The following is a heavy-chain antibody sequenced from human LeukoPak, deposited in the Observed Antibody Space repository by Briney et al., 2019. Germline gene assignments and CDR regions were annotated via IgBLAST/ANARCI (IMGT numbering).Heavy chain of an antibody. CDR3: ARGKAGYSYFDY. CDR2: ISSSSGYR. D-gene: IGHD5-18*01. V-gene: IGHV3-21*01. J-gene: IGHJ4*02. CDR1: GFTFSTYS. Sequence: PGGSLRLSCAASGFTFSTYSMNWVRQAPGKGLEWVSSISSSSGYRHYADSVKGRFTISRDNAKNSLYLQMNSLTATDTAVYYCARGKAGYSYFDYWGQGTLVTVSS.